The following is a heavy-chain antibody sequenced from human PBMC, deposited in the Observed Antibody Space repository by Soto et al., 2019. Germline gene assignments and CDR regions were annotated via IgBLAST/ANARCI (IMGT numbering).Heavy chain of an antibody. J-gene: IGHJ5*02. D-gene: IGHD6-19*01. CDR3: VKGTLPALAVAGPYNWFDP. CDR2: ISSNGGST. CDR1: GFTFSSYA. Sequence: PGGSLRLSCSASGFTFSSYAMHWARQAPGKGLEYVSAISSNGGSTYYADSVKGRFTISRDNSKNTLYLQMSSLRAEDTAVYYCVKGTLPALAVAGPYNWFDPWGQGALVTVSS. V-gene: IGHV3-64D*08.